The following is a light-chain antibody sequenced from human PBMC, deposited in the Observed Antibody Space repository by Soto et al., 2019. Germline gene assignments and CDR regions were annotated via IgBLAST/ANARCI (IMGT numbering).Light chain of an antibody. Sequence: EIVMTQSPATLSVSPGGGATLSCRSSQSIISNLAWYQQKPGQAPRLLIYGASTRASGIPARVSGSGSGTEFTLTISSLQAEDFAVYYCQQHHNWPWTFGQGTKVDIK. CDR3: QQHHNWPWT. CDR2: GAS. CDR1: QSIISN. J-gene: IGKJ1*01. V-gene: IGKV3-15*01.